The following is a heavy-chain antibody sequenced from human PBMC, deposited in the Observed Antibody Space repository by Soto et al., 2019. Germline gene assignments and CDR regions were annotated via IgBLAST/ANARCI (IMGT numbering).Heavy chain of an antibody. Sequence: LKISCKGSGYSFTSYWIGWVRQMPGKGLEWMGIIYPGDSDTRYSPSFQGQVTISRDNAKNSLYLQMNSLRAEDTAVYYCARDLTYENDYWGQGTLVTVSS. D-gene: IGHD2-8*01. CDR2: IYPGDSDT. CDR3: ARDLTYENDY. CDR1: GYSFTSYW. V-gene: IGHV5-51*01. J-gene: IGHJ4*02.